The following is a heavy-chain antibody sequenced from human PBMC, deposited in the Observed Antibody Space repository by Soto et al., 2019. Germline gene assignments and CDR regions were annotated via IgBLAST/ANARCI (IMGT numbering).Heavy chain of an antibody. CDR3: ARGRGYCSGSSCYVDL. D-gene: IGHD2-15*01. J-gene: IGHJ5*02. V-gene: IGHV3-74*01. CDR2: INIDGSST. Sequence: EVQLVESGGGLVQPGGSLRLSCAASGFTFSSYWIHWVRQAPGKGLVWVSRINIDGSSTSYADSVKGRFTISRDNAKNTLYLQMNSLRVEDTAVYYCARGRGYCSGSSCYVDLWGQGTLVTVSS. CDR1: GFTFSSYW.